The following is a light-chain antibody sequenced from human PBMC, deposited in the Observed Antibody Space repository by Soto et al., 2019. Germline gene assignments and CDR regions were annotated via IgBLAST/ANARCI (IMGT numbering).Light chain of an antibody. CDR2: TAS. J-gene: IGKJ3*01. CDR3: QQSYTTPFT. CDR1: QTIRSS. Sequence: DIQMTQSPSSLSAFVGDRVTITCRTSQTIRSSLNWYQQKPGKAPKLLIFTASSLQSGVPSRFSGSGSGTVFTFTISSLQPEDFATYYCQQSYTTPFTFGPGTKVDIK. V-gene: IGKV1-39*01.